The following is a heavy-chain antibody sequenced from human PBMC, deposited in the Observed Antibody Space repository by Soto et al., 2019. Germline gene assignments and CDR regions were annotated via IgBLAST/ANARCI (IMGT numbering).Heavy chain of an antibody. CDR3: ASPKIAFYNWFDP. D-gene: IGHD3-3*02. CDR1: GGSISSSSYY. J-gene: IGHJ5*02. Sequence: TLSLTCTVSGGSISSSSYYWGWIRQPPGKGLEWIGSIYYSGSTYYNPSLKSRVTISVDTSKNQFSLKLSSVTAADTAVYYCASPKIAFYNWFDPWGQGTLVPVSS. CDR2: IYYSGST. V-gene: IGHV4-39*01.